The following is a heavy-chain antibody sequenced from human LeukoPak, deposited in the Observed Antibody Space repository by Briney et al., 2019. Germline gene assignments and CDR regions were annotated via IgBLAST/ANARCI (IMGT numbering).Heavy chain of an antibody. CDR2: VSYTGRT. V-gene: IGHV4-59*11. J-gene: IGHJ5*02. D-gene: IGHD1-1*01. Sequence: PSETLSLTCTVSGGSLSGHYWSWIRQPPGKRLEWIGYVSYTGRTKYNPSLQSRVTISIDTSKNQFSLKLSSVTAADTAVYYCARDGPTPNWNDYLDWFDPWGQGTLVTVSS. CDR3: ARDGPTPNWNDYLDWFDP. CDR1: GGSLSGHY.